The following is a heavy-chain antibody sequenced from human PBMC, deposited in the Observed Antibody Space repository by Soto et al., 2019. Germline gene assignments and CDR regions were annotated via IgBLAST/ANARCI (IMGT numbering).Heavy chain of an antibody. CDR1: GFSLSPTGVG. V-gene: IGHV2-5*01. CDR2: IYWHDDK. CDR3: SHRGGATVCVYYCDY. J-gene: IGHJ4*02. D-gene: IGHD3-16*01. Sequence: QITLKESGPTLVKPTQTLTLTCTFSGFSLSPTGVGVSWIRQPPGKALGWLALIYWHDDKRYSPSLKSRLTTTKDSSTNAGVLTMAVAGPVDTAAYYCSHRGGATVCVYYCDYWGQGALVTVS.